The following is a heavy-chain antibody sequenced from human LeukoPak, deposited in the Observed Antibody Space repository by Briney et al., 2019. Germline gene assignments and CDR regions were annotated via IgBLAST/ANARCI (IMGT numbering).Heavy chain of an antibody. CDR1: GGTFSLYA. CDR3: ARGYQLPHYYDYCMDV. Sequence: ASVTVSRKSSGGTFSLYAISWLRQAPGQGLEWMGRIVPIFGIANYAQKFQGRGTITADKSTSTAYMELSSLRSEDTAVYYCARGYQLPHYYDYCMDVWGQGTTVTVSS. D-gene: IGHD2-2*01. V-gene: IGHV1-69*04. CDR2: IVPIFGIA. J-gene: IGHJ6*02.